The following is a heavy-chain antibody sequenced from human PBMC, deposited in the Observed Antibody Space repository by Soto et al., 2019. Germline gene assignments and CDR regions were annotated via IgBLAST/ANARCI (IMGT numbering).Heavy chain of an antibody. J-gene: IGHJ6*02. CDR2: INPNSGDT. D-gene: IGHD1-7*01. CDR1: GYTFTDYY. CDR3: ARKLELRGSYYYYYDMDV. Sequence: ASVKVSCKASGYTFTDYYMHWVRQAPGQGLEWMGWINPNSGDTNYAQKFQGRVTMTRDMSISTAYMELSRLRSDDTAVYYCARKLELRGSYYYYYDMDVWGQGTTVTVSS. V-gene: IGHV1-2*02.